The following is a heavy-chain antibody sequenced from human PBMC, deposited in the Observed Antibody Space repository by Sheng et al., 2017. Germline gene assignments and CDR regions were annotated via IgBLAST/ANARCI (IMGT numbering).Heavy chain of an antibody. D-gene: IGHD4-4*01. CDR1: GGTFSSYA. Sequence: QVQLVQSGAEVKKPGSSVKVSCKASGGTFSSYAISWVRQAPGQGLEWMGGIIPILGIANYAQKFQGRVTITADKSTSTAYMELSSLRSEDTAVYYCARAVFRYSNYLAYYYYMDVWGQGTTVTVSS. CDR3: ARAVFRYSNYLAYYYYMDV. J-gene: IGHJ6*03. V-gene: IGHV1-69*10. CDR2: IIPILGIA.